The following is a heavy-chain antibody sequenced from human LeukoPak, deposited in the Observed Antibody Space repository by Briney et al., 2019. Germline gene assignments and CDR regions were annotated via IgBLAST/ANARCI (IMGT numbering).Heavy chain of an antibody. V-gene: IGHV1-18*01. CDR2: ISAYNGNT. Sequence: ASVKVSCKASGYTFTSYGISWVRQAPGQGLEWMGWISAYNGNTNFAQKLQGRVTMTTDTSTSTAYMELRSLRSDGTAVYYCARDNDFWTGPVGAFDIWGQGTMVTVSS. CDR1: GYTFTSYG. J-gene: IGHJ3*02. D-gene: IGHD3-3*01. CDR3: ARDNDFWTGPVGAFDI.